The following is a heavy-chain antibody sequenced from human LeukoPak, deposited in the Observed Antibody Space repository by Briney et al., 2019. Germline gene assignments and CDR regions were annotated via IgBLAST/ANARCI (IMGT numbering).Heavy chain of an antibody. J-gene: IGHJ4*02. V-gene: IGHV3-21*01. CDR1: GFTFSSYC. Sequence: GGSLRLSCAASGFTFSSYCMNWVRQAPGKGLEWVSSISSSSSYIYYADSVKGRFTISRDNAKNTLYLQMNSLRAEDTAVYYCARVSYGDYYFDYWGQGTLVTVSS. CDR3: ARVSYGDYYFDY. D-gene: IGHD4-17*01. CDR2: ISSSSSYI.